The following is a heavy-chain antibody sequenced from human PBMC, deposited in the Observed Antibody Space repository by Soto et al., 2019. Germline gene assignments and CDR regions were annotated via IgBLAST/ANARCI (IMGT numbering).Heavy chain of an antibody. Sequence: SETLSLTCTVSGGSISSSGYYWGWIRQPPGKGLEWIGSIYYSGSTYYNPSLKSRVTISVDTSKNQFSLQLSSVTAADTAVFYCARGLWSGSTYYYWFMDVWGKGTTVTVSS. J-gene: IGHJ6*03. D-gene: IGHD3-3*01. CDR3: ARGLWSGSTYYYWFMDV. CDR1: GGSISSSGYY. CDR2: IYYSGST. V-gene: IGHV4-39*01.